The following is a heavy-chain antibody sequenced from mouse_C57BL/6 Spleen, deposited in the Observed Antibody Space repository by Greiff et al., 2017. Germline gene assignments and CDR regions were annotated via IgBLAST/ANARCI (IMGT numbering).Heavy chain of an antibody. V-gene: IGHV1-69*01. D-gene: IGHD2-1*01. CDR3: ARKGDGYGNPYFDY. J-gene: IGHJ2*01. CDR1: GYTFTSYW. Sequence: VQLQQPGAELVMPGASVKLSCKASGYTFTSYWMHWVKQRPGQGLEWIGEIDPSDSYTNYNQKFKGKSTLTVDKSSSPACMQLIILTSEDSAVYYCARKGDGYGNPYFDYWGQGTTLTVSS. CDR2: IDPSDSYT.